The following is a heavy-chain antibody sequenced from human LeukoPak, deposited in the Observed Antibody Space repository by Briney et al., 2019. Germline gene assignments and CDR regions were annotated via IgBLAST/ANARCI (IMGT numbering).Heavy chain of an antibody. Sequence: GGSLRLSCAASGFTFSSYEMNWVRQAPGKGLEYVSTISSYGGSTYYADLVKGRFTISRDNSKNTLYLQMSSLRAEDTAVYTCVEDLYLSSFDNWGQGTLVTVS. CDR2: ISSYGGST. J-gene: IGHJ4*02. CDR1: GFTFSSYE. V-gene: IGHV3-64D*09. CDR3: VEDLYLSSFDN. D-gene: IGHD2-8*01.